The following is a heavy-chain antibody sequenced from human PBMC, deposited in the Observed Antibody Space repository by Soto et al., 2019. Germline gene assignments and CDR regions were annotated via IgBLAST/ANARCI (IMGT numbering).Heavy chain of an antibody. CDR2: ISAYNGNT. V-gene: IGHV1-18*01. J-gene: IGHJ4*02. CDR1: GYTFTSYG. D-gene: IGHD2-21*02. Sequence: QVQLVQSGAEVKKPGASVKVSCKASGYTFTSYGIIWVRQAPGQGLEWMGWISAYNGNTNYAQKLQGRVTMTTDTSTSTAYMELRSLRSDDTAVYYCARDQVGGDIVVVTADPDFDYWGQGTLVTVSS. CDR3: ARDQVGGDIVVVTADPDFDY.